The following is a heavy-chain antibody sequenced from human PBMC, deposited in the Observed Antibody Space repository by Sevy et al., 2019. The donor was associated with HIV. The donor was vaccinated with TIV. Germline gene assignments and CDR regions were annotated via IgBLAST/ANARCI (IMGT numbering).Heavy chain of an antibody. CDR3: VKGGFTMIEYYFDY. V-gene: IGHV3-30*18. J-gene: IGHJ4*02. D-gene: IGHD3-22*01. CDR2: ISYDGSNK. Sequence: GGSLRLSCAASGFTFSSYGMHWVRQAPGKGLEWVAVISYDGSNKYYADSVKGRFTISRDNSKNTLYLQMNSLRAEDTAVYYCVKGGFTMIEYYFDYWGQGTLVTVSS. CDR1: GFTFSSYG.